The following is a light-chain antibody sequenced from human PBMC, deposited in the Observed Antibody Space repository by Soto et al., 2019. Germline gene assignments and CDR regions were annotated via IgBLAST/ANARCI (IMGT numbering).Light chain of an antibody. CDR2: GDN. J-gene: IGLJ3*02. Sequence: QSVLTQPPSASGTPGQRVTISCSGSSSNIGSNTVNWYQQLPGTAPKLLIYGDNQRPSGVPDRFSGSKSGTSASLAISGLQSEDEADYYCAAWDDSLNGWVLGGGTKLTVL. V-gene: IGLV1-44*01. CDR3: AAWDDSLNGWV. CDR1: SSNIGSNT.